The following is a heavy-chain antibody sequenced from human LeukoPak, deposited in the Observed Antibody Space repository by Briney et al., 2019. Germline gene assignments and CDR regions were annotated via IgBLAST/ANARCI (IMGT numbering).Heavy chain of an antibody. CDR2: TNSDAGTT. D-gene: IGHD4/OR15-4a*01. V-gene: IGHV3-74*01. CDR3: TRGLPNFSFFDY. CDR1: GFTFSNYC. Sequence: PGGSLRLSCAASGFTFSNYCMHWVRHAPGKGLVWVSRTNSDAGTTLYADSVQGRFSVSRDNAKNTLYLQMSSLRAEHTAVYYCTRGLPNFSFFDYWGQGLLVTVSS. J-gene: IGHJ4*02.